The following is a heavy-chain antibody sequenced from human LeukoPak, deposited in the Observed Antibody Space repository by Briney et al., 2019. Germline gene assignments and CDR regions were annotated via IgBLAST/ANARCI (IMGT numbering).Heavy chain of an antibody. CDR2: IYYSGST. J-gene: IGHJ3*02. CDR1: GGSISSSSYY. CDR3: ARGTYCSSTSCYFLGAFDI. D-gene: IGHD2-2*01. Sequence: SETLSLTCTVSGGSISSSSYYWGWIRQPPGKGLEWIGSIYYSGSTYYNPSLKSRVTISVDTSKNQFSLKLSSVTAADTAVYYCARGTYCSSTSCYFLGAFDIWGQGTMVTVSS. V-gene: IGHV4-39*01.